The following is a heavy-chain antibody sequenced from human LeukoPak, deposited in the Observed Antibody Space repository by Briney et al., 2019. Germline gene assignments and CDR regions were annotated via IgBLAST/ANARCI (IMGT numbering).Heavy chain of an antibody. V-gene: IGHV3-7*01. J-gene: IGHJ3*02. CDR1: AFTFSSYW. CDR3: ARIKEYGFDI. D-gene: IGHD3-10*01. CDR2: IKDDGSEK. Sequence: PGGSLRLSCAGSAFTFSSYWMSWVRQAPGKGPEWVANIKDDGSEKHYLDSVKGRFTISRDNAKNSLYLQMNSLRAEDTAVYSCARIKEYGFDIWGQGTMVTVSS.